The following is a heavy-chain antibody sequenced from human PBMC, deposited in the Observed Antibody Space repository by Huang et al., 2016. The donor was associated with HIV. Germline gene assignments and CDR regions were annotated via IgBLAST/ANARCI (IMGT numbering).Heavy chain of an antibody. CDR3: AREAWASGVAHYFDY. J-gene: IGHJ4*02. CDR2: SERTRGAI. CDR1: GYSFTGHF. V-gene: IGHV1-2*06. Sequence: QVQLVQSGAEVKRPGASVTVSCTASGYSFTGHFIHWVRQAPGQGLEWMGRSERTRGAINWAARCEGRVSMTRDKSIGTAYMELSGLRSDDTAVFFCAREAWASGVAHYFDYWGPGTLVTVSS. D-gene: IGHD3-10*01.